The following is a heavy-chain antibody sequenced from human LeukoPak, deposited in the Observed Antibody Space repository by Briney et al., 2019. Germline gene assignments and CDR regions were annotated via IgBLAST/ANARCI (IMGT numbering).Heavy chain of an antibody. V-gene: IGHV3-21*01. CDR3: AMGCGFHDY. CDR1: GFTFSSYS. D-gene: IGHD2-21*01. Sequence: PGGSLRLSCVASGFTFSSYSMNWVRQAPGKGLEWVSSISSSSSYMYYAASVKGRFTISRDNAKNSLYLQMNSLRAEDTAVYYCAMGCGFHDYWGQGTLVTVSS. J-gene: IGHJ4*02. CDR2: ISSSSSYM.